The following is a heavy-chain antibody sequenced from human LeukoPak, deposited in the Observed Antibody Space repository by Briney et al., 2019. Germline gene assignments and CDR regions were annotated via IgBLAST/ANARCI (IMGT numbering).Heavy chain of an antibody. CDR1: GGSISSGDYY. Sequence: PSQTLSLTCTVSGGSISSGDYYWSWIRQPPGKGLEWIGYIYYSGSTYYNPSLKSRVTISVDTSKNQFSLKLSSVTAADTAVYYCARAATSSGWYIGYWGQGTLVTVSS. J-gene: IGHJ4*02. D-gene: IGHD6-19*01. CDR3: ARAATSSGWYIGY. CDR2: IYYSGST. V-gene: IGHV4-30-4*01.